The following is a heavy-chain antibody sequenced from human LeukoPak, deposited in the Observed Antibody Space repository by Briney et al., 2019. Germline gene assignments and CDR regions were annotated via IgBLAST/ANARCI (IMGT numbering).Heavy chain of an antibody. CDR1: GGSISNYY. CDR3: ARTSRHFYTSGSASKSWPDGMDV. Sequence: SETLSLTCTVSGGSISNYYWTWIRQPPGKGLEWIGYIYYTGATAYNPSLKSRVTISVDTSENQFSLKLNSVTDADTAIYYCARTSRHFYTSGSASKSWPDGMDVWAQGPRSPSP. V-gene: IGHV4-59*01. CDR2: IYYTGAT. J-gene: IGHJ6*02. D-gene: IGHD3-10*01.